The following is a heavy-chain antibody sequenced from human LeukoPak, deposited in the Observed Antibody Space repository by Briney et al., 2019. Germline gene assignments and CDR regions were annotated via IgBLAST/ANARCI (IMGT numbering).Heavy chain of an antibody. Sequence: SQTLSLTCTVSGGSISSGSYYWSWIRQPAGKGLEWIGRIYTSGSTNYNPSLKSRVTISVDTSKNQFSLKLSSVTAADTAVYYCARDGYSSDRDAFDIWGQGTMVTVSS. CDR3: ARDGYSSDRDAFDI. D-gene: IGHD6-19*01. J-gene: IGHJ3*02. V-gene: IGHV4-61*02. CDR1: GGSISSGSYY. CDR2: IYTSGST.